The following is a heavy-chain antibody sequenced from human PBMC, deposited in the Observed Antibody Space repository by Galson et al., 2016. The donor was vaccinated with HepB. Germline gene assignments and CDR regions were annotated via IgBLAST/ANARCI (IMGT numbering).Heavy chain of an antibody. Sequence: LRLSCAASGFSVSDFYMAWIRRAPGTGLDWVSHISGSSGYTSYTDSVMGRFTVSRDNSRNTVYLQMHSLRGEDTAVYYCARAPLGAADLWGQGTLVIVSS. CDR1: GFSVSDFY. CDR2: ISGSSGYT. CDR3: ARAPLGAADL. V-gene: IGHV3-11*06. J-gene: IGHJ5*02.